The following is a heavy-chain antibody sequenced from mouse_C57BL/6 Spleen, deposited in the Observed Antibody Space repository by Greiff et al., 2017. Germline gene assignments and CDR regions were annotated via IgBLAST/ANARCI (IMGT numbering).Heavy chain of an antibody. Sequence: QVQLQQSGAELVRPGTSVKVSCKASGYAFTNYLIEWVKQRPGQGLEWIGVINPGSGGTNYNEKFKGKATLTADKSSSTAYMQLSSLTSEDSVVYFCARTPRRGNYFDYWGQGTTLTVSS. D-gene: IGHD2-12*01. CDR2: INPGSGGT. J-gene: IGHJ2*01. CDR1: GYAFTNYL. V-gene: IGHV1-54*01. CDR3: ARTPRRGNYFDY.